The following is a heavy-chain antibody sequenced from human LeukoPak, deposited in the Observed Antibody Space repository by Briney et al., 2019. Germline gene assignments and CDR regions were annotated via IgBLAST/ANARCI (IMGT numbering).Heavy chain of an antibody. CDR2: IKQDGSEK. J-gene: IGHJ4*02. CDR1: GFTFSTYW. V-gene: IGHV3-7*01. D-gene: IGHD3-3*01. CDR3: ARDRNTDFWSGYYTNYFDY. Sequence: GGSLRLSCAASGFTFSTYWMTWVRQAPGKGLEWVANIKQDGSEKYYVDSVKSRFTISRDNAKNSLYLQMNSLRAEDTAVYYCARDRNTDFWSGYYTNYFDYWGQGTLVTVSS.